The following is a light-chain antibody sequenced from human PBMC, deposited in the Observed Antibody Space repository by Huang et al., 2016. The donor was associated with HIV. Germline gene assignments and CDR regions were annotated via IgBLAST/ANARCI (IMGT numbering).Light chain of an antibody. CDR3: QQRSNWPLT. V-gene: IGKV3-11*01. Sequence: EIVLTQSPATLSLSPGETATLSCRASQSVRRSVAWYQHKPGQAPRLLIYDTSIRAAGVPGRISGGGSGTDFTLTISGLEPEDFAVYYCQQRSNWPLTFGGGTKVEI. CDR2: DTS. J-gene: IGKJ4*01. CDR1: QSVRRS.